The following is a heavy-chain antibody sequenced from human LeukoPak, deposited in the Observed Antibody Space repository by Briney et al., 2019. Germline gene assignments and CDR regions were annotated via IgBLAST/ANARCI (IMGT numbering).Heavy chain of an antibody. CDR2: INPNSGGT. V-gene: IGHV1-2*02. Sequence: GASVKVSCKASGYTFTSYYIHWVRQAPGQGLEWMGWINPNSGGTNTAQKFQGRVTMTRDTSLNTAYMELSRLRSEDTAVYYCATLSGYYRFYFDYWGQGTLVTVSS. CDR1: GYTFTSYY. CDR3: ATLSGYYRFYFDY. J-gene: IGHJ4*02. D-gene: IGHD3-22*01.